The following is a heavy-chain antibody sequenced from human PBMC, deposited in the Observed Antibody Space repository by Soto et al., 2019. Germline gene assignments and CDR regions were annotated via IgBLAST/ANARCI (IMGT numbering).Heavy chain of an antibody. D-gene: IGHD3-10*01. CDR1: GFTFSSYS. CDR2: ISSSSSYI. Sequence: EVQLVESGGGLVKPGVSLRLSCAASGFTFSSYSMNWVRQAPGKGLEWVSSISSSSSYIYYADSVKGRFTISRDNAKNSLYLQMNSLRAEDTAVYYCARETTSFGYFDYWGQGTLVTVSS. J-gene: IGHJ4*02. CDR3: ARETTSFGYFDY. V-gene: IGHV3-21*01.